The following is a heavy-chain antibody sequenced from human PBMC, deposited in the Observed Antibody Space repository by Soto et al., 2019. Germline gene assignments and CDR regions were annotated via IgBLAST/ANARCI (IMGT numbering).Heavy chain of an antibody. CDR2: ISSSSRYI. J-gene: IGHJ4*02. CDR1: GFTFSSDS. V-gene: IGHV3-21*01. CDR3: ASLTSQHSSGYYCY. D-gene: IGHD3-22*01. Sequence: EVQLVESGGGLVKPGGCLRLSCAASGFTFSSDSMNWVRQAPGKGLEWVLSISSSSRYIYYTDSVKGRFTTTRYNAQNSRYLQMNSLRAEDSAMFYCASLTSQHSSGYYCYWGPGTLVTVSS.